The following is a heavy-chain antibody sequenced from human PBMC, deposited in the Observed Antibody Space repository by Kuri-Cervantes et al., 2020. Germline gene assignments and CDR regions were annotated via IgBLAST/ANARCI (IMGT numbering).Heavy chain of an antibody. V-gene: IGHV3-23*01. J-gene: IGHJ4*02. CDR1: GFTFSSYA. CDR2: ISGSGGGT. Sequence: GESLKISCAASGFTFSSYAMSWVRQAPGKGLEWVSAISGSGGGTYYADSVKGRFTISRDNSKNTLYLQMNSLRAEDTAVYYCAKEGVGATPAFFDYWGQGTLVTVSS. CDR3: AKEGVGATPAFFDY. D-gene: IGHD1-26*01.